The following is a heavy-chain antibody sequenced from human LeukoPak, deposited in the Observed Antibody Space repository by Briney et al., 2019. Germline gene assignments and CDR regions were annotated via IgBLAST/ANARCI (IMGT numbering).Heavy chain of an antibody. V-gene: IGHV3-23*01. J-gene: IGHJ4*02. CDR2: ISGSGGST. Sequence: HTGGSLRLSCAASGFTFSSYAMSWVRQAPGKGLEWVSAISGSGGSTYYADSVQGRFTISRDNSKNTLYLQMNSLRAEDTAVYCCAKDGRKQWLVRSLSAFRYWGQGTLVTVSS. CDR3: AKDGRKQWLVRSLSAFRY. CDR1: GFTFSSYA. D-gene: IGHD6-19*01.